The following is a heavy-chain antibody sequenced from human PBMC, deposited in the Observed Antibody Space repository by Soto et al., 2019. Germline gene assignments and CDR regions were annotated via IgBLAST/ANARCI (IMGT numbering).Heavy chain of an antibody. CDR2: IFRTGST. CDR1: GGSISSETW. D-gene: IGHD2-15*01. J-gene: IGHJ4*02. V-gene: IGHV4-4*02. Sequence: QVQLQESGPGLVKPSETLSLTCAVSGGSISSETWWSWVRQPPGKGLEWIGEIFRTGSTNYNPSLKSRVTISLDKSKNQFSRKLSSVTAADTAVYYCARVAPALDYWGQGTLVTVSS. CDR3: ARVAPALDY.